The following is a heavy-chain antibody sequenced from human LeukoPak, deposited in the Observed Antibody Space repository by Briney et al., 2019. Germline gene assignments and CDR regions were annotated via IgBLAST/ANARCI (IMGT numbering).Heavy chain of an antibody. D-gene: IGHD6-19*01. Sequence: GASVKVSCKASGYTFSVYYVHWVRQAPGQGLEWMGWINPDSGGTNYAQKFQGRVTMTRDTSISTAYMELSGLTSDDTAVYYCAREDSSAIDYWGQGTLVTVSS. CDR2: INPDSGGT. CDR1: GYTFSVYY. CDR3: AREDSSAIDY. J-gene: IGHJ4*02. V-gene: IGHV1-2*02.